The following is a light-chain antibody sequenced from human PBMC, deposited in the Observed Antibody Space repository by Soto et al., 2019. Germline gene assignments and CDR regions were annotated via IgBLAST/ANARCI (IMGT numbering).Light chain of an antibody. Sequence: QSALTQPASVSGSPGQSITISCTGTSSDVGGYNYVSWYQQHPGKVPKLMIYEVSNRPSGVSNRFSGSKSGNTASLTISGLQDEDEADYYCSSYTSSSTYVCGTGTKLTVL. J-gene: IGLJ1*01. CDR2: EVS. V-gene: IGLV2-14*01. CDR1: SSDVGGYNY. CDR3: SSYTSSSTYV.